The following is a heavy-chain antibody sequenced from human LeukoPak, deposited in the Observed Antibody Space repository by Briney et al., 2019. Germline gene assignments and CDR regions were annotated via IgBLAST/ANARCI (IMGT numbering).Heavy chain of an antibody. Sequence: GGSLRLSCAASGFTFSNYWMHWVRQAPGKGLVWVSRINSDGINTSYTDSVKGRFTISRDNAKNTLNLQMNSLRAEDTAVYYCARDRPQISAKYYYDGSGYDIGYFDLWGRGTLVTVSS. V-gene: IGHV3-74*01. D-gene: IGHD3-22*01. CDR1: GFTFSNYW. J-gene: IGHJ2*01. CDR3: ARDRPQISAKYYYDGSGYDIGYFDL. CDR2: INSDGINT.